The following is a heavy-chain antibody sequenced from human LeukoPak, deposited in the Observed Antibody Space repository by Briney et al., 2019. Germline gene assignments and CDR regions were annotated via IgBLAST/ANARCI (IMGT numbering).Heavy chain of an antibody. J-gene: IGHJ5*02. CDR3: ARDKLTITPTSNNWFDP. CDR2: INPSGGST. V-gene: IGHV1-46*01. CDR1: GYTFTSYY. Sequence: ASVKVSCKASGYTFTSYYMHWVRQAPGQGLEWMGIINPSGGSTSYAQKFQGRVTVTRDMSTDTVYMELSSLKSEDTAVYYCARDKLTITPTSNNWFDPWGQGTLVTVSS. D-gene: IGHD3-3*01.